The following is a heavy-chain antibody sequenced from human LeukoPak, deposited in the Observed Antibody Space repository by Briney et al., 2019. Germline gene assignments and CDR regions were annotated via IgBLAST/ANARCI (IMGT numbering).Heavy chain of an antibody. J-gene: IGHJ4*02. D-gene: IGHD2-15*01. V-gene: IGHV3-23*01. CDR2: ISGSGGST. CDR3: AKQPPIVVVVGGSSYFDY. Sequence: PGGSLRLSCAASGFTFSSYAMSWVSQAPGKGLEWVSAISGSGGSTYYADSVKGRFTISRDNSKNTLYLQMNSLRAEDTAVYYCAKQPPIVVVVGGSSYFDYWGQGTLVTVSS. CDR1: GFTFSSYA.